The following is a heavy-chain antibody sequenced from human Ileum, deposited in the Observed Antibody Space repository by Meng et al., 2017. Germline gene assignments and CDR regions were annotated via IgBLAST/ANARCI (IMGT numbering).Heavy chain of an antibody. D-gene: IGHD1-26*01. CDR1: GGSFNDYY. J-gene: IGHJ4*02. Sequence: QVQLNQWGAALLNPYDTLPLTCAVFGGSFNDYYWSWVRQSPGKGLEWIGQIHHSGRTNYKSSLERRVTISVDTSKSQFSLKLTSVTAADTAMYYCVRGPARETHDFDYWGQGALVTVSS. CDR3: VRGPARETHDFDY. V-gene: IGHV4-34*01. CDR2: IHHSGRT.